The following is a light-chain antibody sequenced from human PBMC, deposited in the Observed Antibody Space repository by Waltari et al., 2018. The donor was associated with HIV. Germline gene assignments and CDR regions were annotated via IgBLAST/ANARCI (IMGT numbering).Light chain of an antibody. CDR3: MQALEAPLT. J-gene: IGKJ4*01. CDR2: LGS. V-gene: IGKV2-28*01. CDR1: QSLLISNGYMY. Sequence: DIVMTQSPVSLPVTPGEPASISCRSSQSLLISNGYMYVDWYLQKPGQSPQLLIYLGSNRASGVPDRFSGSGSATDFTLQISRVEAEDVGVYYCMQALEAPLTFGGGTRVDI.